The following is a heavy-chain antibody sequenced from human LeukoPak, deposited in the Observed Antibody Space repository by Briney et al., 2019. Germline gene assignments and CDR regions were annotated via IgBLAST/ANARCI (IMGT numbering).Heavy chain of an antibody. CDR2: IYHSGST. Sequence: SETLSLTCTVSGYSISSGYYWGWIRQPPGKGLEWIGSIYHSGSTYYNPSLKSRVTISVDTSKNQFSLKLSSVTAADTAVYYCARRGSSWTAPGYFQHWGQGTLVTVSS. D-gene: IGHD6-13*01. CDR3: ARRGSSWTAPGYFQH. CDR1: GYSISSGYY. J-gene: IGHJ1*01. V-gene: IGHV4-38-2*02.